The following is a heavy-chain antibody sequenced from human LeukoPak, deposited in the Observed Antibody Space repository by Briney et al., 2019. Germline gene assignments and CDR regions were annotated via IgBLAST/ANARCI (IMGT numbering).Heavy chain of an antibody. D-gene: IGHD3-10*01. CDR3: ARDYGSGSYYNGIDC. CDR2: INWNGGTT. CDR1: GFTFEGYG. J-gene: IGHJ4*02. V-gene: IGHV3-20*04. Sequence: PGGSLRLSCAASGFTFEGYGMSWVRQAPGKGLEWVSYINWNGGTTDYADSVKGRFTISRDNAMSSLYLQMNSLRAEDTALYYCARDYGSGSYYNGIDCWGQGTLVSVSS.